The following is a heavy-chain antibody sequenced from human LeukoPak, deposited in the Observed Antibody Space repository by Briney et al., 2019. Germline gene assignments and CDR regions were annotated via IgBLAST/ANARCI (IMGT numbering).Heavy chain of an antibody. CDR1: GFTFSSYA. CDR3: VRADYYYDSSGSRVKFDY. CDR2: ITSSSGYI. V-gene: IGHV3-21*01. D-gene: IGHD3-22*01. J-gene: IGHJ4*02. Sequence: PGGSLRLSCAASGFTFSSYAMSWVRQAPGKGLEWLSSITSSSGYIFYADSVKGRFTISRDNAKNSLYLQMNSLRAEDTAAYFCVRADYYYDSSGSRVKFDYWGQGTLVTVSS.